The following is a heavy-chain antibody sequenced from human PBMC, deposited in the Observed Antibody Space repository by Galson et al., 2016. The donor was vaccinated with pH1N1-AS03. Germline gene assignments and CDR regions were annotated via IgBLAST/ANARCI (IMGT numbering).Heavy chain of an antibody. CDR2: INAGNGNT. CDR1: GYTFISYV. V-gene: IGHV1-3*01. Sequence: SVKVSCKASGYTFISYVMHWVRQAPGQRLEWMGWINAGNGNTTSSRSFQGRVTITRDTSASKAYMELSSLRSEDTAVYYCARGRGSYGMDVWGQGTTVTVSS. CDR3: ARGRGSYGMDV. J-gene: IGHJ6*02. D-gene: IGHD1-26*01.